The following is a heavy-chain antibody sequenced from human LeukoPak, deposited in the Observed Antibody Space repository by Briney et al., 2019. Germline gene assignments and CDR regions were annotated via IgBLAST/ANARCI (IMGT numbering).Heavy chain of an antibody. CDR3: ARDDSSGYYYYQGY. CDR1: GFTFSSYW. D-gene: IGHD3-22*01. Sequence: GGSLRLSCAASGFTFSSYWMHWVRQAPGKGLVWVSRINSDGSSTSYADSVKGRFTISRDYAKNTLYLQMNSLRAEDTAVYYCARDDSSGYYYYQGYWGQGTLVTVSS. V-gene: IGHV3-74*01. CDR2: INSDGSST. J-gene: IGHJ4*02.